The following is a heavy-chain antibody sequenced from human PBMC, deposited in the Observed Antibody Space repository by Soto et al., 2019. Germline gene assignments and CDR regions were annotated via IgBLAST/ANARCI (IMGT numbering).Heavy chain of an antibody. CDR2: IYWDDDK. D-gene: IGHD3-16*01. Sequence: SGPTLVNPTQTLTLTCTISGFSLSARGAGVGWIRQPPGKAPEWLALIYWDDDKRYNPSLNTRLTITKDTSENQVVLKMTDMDPMDTGTYYCARRGTISYGSHFESWGQGTLVTVPS. J-gene: IGHJ4*02. CDR3: ARRGTISYGSHFES. CDR1: GFSLSARGAG. V-gene: IGHV2-5*02.